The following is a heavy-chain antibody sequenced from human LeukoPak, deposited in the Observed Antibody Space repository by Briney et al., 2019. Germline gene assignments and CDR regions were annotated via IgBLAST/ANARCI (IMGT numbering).Heavy chain of an antibody. J-gene: IGHJ4*02. D-gene: IGHD6-13*01. CDR3: ARVSWAAQIDY. Sequence: SETLSLTCAVYGGSFSGYYWSWIRQPPGKGLEWIGEIYHSGSTNYNPSLKSRVTISVDKSKNQFSLKLSSVTAADTAVYYCARVSWAAQIDYWGRGTLVTVSS. CDR1: GGSFSGYY. V-gene: IGHV4-34*01. CDR2: IYHSGST.